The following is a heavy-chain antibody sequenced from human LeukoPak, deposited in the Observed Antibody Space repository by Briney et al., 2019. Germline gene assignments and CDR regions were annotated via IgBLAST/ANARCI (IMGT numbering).Heavy chain of an antibody. V-gene: IGHV1-2*02. D-gene: IGHD1-20*01. J-gene: IGHJ4*02. CDR1: GYTFTDYY. CDR2: INPYTGDT. Sequence: ASVKVSCKASGYTFTDYYIHWLRQAPEPGLEWVGWINPYTGDTNYAQKFQDMVTMTRDTSVNTAYMELSNLRSDDTAVYYCAREGGDNEGYNYPFDYWGQGTLVTASS. CDR3: AREGGDNEGYNYPFDY.